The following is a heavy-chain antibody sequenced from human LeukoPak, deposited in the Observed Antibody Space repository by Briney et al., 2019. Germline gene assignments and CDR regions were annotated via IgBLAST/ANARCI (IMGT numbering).Heavy chain of an antibody. J-gene: IGHJ4*02. CDR2: INTNSGGT. V-gene: IGHV1-2*02. Sequence: GASVKVPCKASGYTFTCYYMHWVGQARGQGLEWMGWINTNSGGTNYAQKFQGRVTMTRDTSISTAYMELSRLRSDDTAVYYCARDCSGGSCSSAKPEEGVDYWGQGTLVTVSS. CDR3: ARDCSGGSCSSAKPEEGVDY. D-gene: IGHD2-15*01. CDR1: GYTFTCYY.